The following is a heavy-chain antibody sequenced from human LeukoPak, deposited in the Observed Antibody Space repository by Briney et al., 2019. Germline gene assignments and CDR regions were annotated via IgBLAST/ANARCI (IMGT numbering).Heavy chain of an antibody. CDR3: ARGEQDMATMSIDY. J-gene: IGHJ4*02. CDR1: GFAFSTYA. CDR2: SSSGGSTI. V-gene: IGHV3-48*04. Sequence: PGGSLRLSCAASGFAFSTYAMNWVRQAPGNGLEWISYSSSGGSTIYYADSEKGRFTISRDNAKNSLHLQMHSLSAEDTAVYYCARGEQDMATMSIDYWGQGALVTVSS. D-gene: IGHD5-24*01.